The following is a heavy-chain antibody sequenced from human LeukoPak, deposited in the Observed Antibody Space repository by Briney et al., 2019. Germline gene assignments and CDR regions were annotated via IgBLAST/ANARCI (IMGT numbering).Heavy chain of an antibody. V-gene: IGHV3-20*04. CDR1: RFTFSTYW. D-gene: IGHD3-10*01. Sequence: GGSLRLSCAASRFTFSTYWMHWVRQAPGKGLEWVSGTNWNGGSTGYADSVKGRFTISRDNARNSLYLQMNSLGAEDTALYFCARRRVTVVRGVDITSYYFDYWGQGTLVTVSS. CDR3: ARRRVTVVRGVDITSYYFDY. J-gene: IGHJ4*02. CDR2: TNWNGGST.